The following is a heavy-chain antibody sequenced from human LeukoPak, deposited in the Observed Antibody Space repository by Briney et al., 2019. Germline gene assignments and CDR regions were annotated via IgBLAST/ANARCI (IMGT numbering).Heavy chain of an antibody. D-gene: IGHD3-22*01. V-gene: IGHV3-66*01. CDR1: EFIVSINY. Sequence: GGSLRLSCAASEFIVSINYMTWVRQAPGKGLEWVSLIYSRGDTKYADSVKGRFTISRDNAKNSLYLQMNSLRAEDTAVYYCARDLYYYDSSGYEPPYWGQGTLVTVSS. J-gene: IGHJ4*02. CDR3: ARDLYYYDSSGYEPPY. CDR2: IYSRGDT.